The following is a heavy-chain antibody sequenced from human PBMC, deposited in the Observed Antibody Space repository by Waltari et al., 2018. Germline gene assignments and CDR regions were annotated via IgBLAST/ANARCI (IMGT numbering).Heavy chain of an antibody. V-gene: IGHV3-15*01. CDR3: ITDDTGHDWGY. Sequence: EEQLVESGGGLVKPGGSLRLSCAASGFSFTTAWMNWVRQAPGKGLEWVGRIKSKRDGATTDYAAPVKGRFTISRDDSKNTLYLQMNSLKTEDTAVYYCITDDTGHDWGYWGQGTLVTVSS. D-gene: IGHD5-12*01. CDR1: GFSFTTAW. CDR2: IKSKRDGATT. J-gene: IGHJ4*02.